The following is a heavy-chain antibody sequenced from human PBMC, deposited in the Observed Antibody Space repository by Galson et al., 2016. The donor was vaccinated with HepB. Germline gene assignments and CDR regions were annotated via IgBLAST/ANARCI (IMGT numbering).Heavy chain of an antibody. CDR1: GGTLSNYA. CDR3: ARGGYIVTVLQGVVMPRGAFDI. J-gene: IGHJ3*02. Sequence: SVKVSCKASGGTLSNYAVSWVRQAPGQGPEWMGGIAPVIDTTNYAQRFQGRVTITADGSTNTAYMELSSLTSEDTAVYYCARGGYIVTVLQGVVMPRGAFDIWGQGTMVTVSS. CDR2: IAPVIDTT. D-gene: IGHD3-10*01. V-gene: IGHV1-69*13.